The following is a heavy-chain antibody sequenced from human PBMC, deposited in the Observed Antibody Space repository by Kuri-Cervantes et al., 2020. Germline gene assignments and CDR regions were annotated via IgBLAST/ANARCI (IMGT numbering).Heavy chain of an antibody. V-gene: IGHV1-46*01. J-gene: IGHJ6*02. Sequence: ASVKVSCKASGYTFTSYYMHWVRQAPGQGLEWMGIINPSGGSTSYAQKFQGRVTMTRDTSTSTVYMELSSLRSEDTAVYYCARDFAKGYCSGGSCYSPPRMDVWGQGTTVTVSS. CDR3: ARDFAKGYCSGGSCYSPPRMDV. CDR2: INPSGGST. CDR1: GYTFTSYY. D-gene: IGHD2-15*01.